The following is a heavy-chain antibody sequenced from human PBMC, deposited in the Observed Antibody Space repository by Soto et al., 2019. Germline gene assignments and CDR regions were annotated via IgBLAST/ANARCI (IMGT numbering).Heavy chain of an antibody. CDR1: GFTFDDYA. CDR2: ISWNSGSI. V-gene: IGHV3-9*01. J-gene: IGHJ6*02. D-gene: IGHD2-15*01. CDR3: AKDLLPDIVVVVAANGMDV. Sequence: GGSLRLSCAASGFTFDDYAMHWVRQAPGKGLEWVSGISWNSGSIGYADSVKGRFTISRDNAKNSLYLQMNSLRAEDTALYYCAKDLLPDIVVVVAANGMDVWGQGTTVTVSS.